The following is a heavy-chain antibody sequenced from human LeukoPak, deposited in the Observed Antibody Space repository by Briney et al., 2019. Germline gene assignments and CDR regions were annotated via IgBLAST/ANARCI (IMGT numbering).Heavy chain of an antibody. V-gene: IGHV5-51*01. CDR2: IYPGDSDT. CDR1: GYSFTSYW. CDR3: ARLLSNYDILTGYRVYYYGMDV. D-gene: IGHD3-9*01. Sequence: GESLKISCKGSGYSFTSYWIGWVRQMPGKGLEWMGIIYPGDSDTRYSPSFQGQVTISADKSISTAYLQWSSLKASDTAMYYCARLLSNYDILTGYRVYYYGMDVWGQGTTVTVSS. J-gene: IGHJ6*02.